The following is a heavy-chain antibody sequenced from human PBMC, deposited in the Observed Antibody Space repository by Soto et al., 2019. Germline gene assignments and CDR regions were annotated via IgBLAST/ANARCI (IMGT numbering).Heavy chain of an antibody. CDR1: GFTFGDYA. Sequence: GSLRLSCTASGFTFGDYAMSWVRQAPGKGLEWVGFIRSKAYGGTTEYAASVKGRFTISRDDSKSIAYLQMNSLKTEDTAVYYCTRDVLLWFGELLSNYYYYYGMDVWGQGTTVTVSS. CDR3: TRDVLLWFGELLSNYYYYYGMDV. D-gene: IGHD3-10*01. CDR2: IRSKAYGGTT. J-gene: IGHJ6*02. V-gene: IGHV3-49*04.